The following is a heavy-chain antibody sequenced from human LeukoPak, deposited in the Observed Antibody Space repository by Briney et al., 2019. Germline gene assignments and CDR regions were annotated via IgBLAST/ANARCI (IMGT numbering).Heavy chain of an antibody. Sequence: GGSLRLSCVAFGFTFSAYWVHWVRQAPGKGLVWVSRTNNDGSVTTYAGSVKGRFTISRDNVQQTLYLQMSSLRPEDTAVYYCARGNYLGMDVWGQGTTVTVSS. CDR2: TNNDGSVT. CDR3: ARGNYLGMDV. J-gene: IGHJ6*01. CDR1: GFTFSAYW. V-gene: IGHV3-74*03.